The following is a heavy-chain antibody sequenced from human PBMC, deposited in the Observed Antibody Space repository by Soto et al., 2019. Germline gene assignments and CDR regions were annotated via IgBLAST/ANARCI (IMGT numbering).Heavy chain of an antibody. CDR1: GGSISSGGYY. J-gene: IGHJ4*02. CDR2: IYYSGST. Sequence: PSETLSLTCTVSGGSISSGGYYWSWIRQHPGKGLEWIGYIYYSGSTYYNPSLKSRVTISVDTSKSQFSLKLTSVTAADTAVYYCARGPTTDKVDFWGQGTLVTVSS. CDR3: ARGPTTDKVDF. V-gene: IGHV4-30-4*08. D-gene: IGHD4-17*01.